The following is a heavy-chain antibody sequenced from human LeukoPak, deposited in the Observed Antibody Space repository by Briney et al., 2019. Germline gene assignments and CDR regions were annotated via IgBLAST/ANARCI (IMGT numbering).Heavy chain of an antibody. J-gene: IGHJ4*02. D-gene: IGHD1-26*01. Sequence: GESLRLSCAASGFTFSSFWMSWVRQAPGKGLEWVANIKPDGSEKNYVDFVKGRFTISRDNAESSLYLQMNSLRDGDTAVYYCARDNVGAPGGDYWGQGTLVTVS. CDR1: GFTFSSFW. CDR2: IKPDGSEK. V-gene: IGHV3-7*01. CDR3: ARDNVGAPGGDY.